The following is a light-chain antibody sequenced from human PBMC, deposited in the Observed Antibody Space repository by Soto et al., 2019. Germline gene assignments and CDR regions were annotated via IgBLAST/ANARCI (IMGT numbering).Light chain of an antibody. CDR1: SSNIGNNS. CDR2: DNN. CDR3: GTWDSSLSVVV. Sequence: QCVLTQPPSVSGAPGQKVAISCSGSSSNIGNNSVSWYQQLPGTATKLLIYDNNKRPSGIPDRFSGSKSGTSATLGITGLQTGDEADYYCGTWDSSLSVVVFGGGTKVTVL. V-gene: IGLV1-51*01. J-gene: IGLJ2*01.